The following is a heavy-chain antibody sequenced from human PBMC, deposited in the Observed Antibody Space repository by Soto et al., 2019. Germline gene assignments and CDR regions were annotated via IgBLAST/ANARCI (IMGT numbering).Heavy chain of an antibody. V-gene: IGHV1-8*01. D-gene: IGHD3-10*01. CDR3: ARGRNYYGSGSYYSGYFDC. Sequence: QVQLVQSGAEVKKPGASVKVSCKASGYTFTSYDINWVRQATGQGLEWMGWMNPNSGNTGYAKKFQGSVTMIRDTAISTAYMELCSLRSEGTAVYYCARGRNYYGSGSYYSGYFDCWGQGTLVTVSS. J-gene: IGHJ4*02. CDR2: MNPNSGNT. CDR1: GYTFTSYD.